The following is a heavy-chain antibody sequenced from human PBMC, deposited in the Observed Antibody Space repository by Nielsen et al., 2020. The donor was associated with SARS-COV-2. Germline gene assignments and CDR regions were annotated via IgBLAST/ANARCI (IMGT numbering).Heavy chain of an antibody. V-gene: IGHV1-8*01. Sequence: ASVKVSCKASGYTFTSYDINRVRQATGQGLEWMGWMNPNSGNTGYAQKFQGRVTMTRNTSISTAYMELSSLRSEDTAVYYCARGGITMGWFDPWGQGTLVTVSS. CDR2: MNPNSGNT. CDR1: GYTFTSYD. J-gene: IGHJ5*02. CDR3: ARGGITMGWFDP. D-gene: IGHD3-10*01.